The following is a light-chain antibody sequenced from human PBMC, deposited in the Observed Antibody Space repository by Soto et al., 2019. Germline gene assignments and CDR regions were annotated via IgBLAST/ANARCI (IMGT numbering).Light chain of an antibody. V-gene: IGLV2-14*01. CDR1: TRAVGGYNY. CDR2: EVS. J-gene: IGLJ1*01. CDR3: NSYTSKSTGV. Sequence: QSALTQPASVSGSPGQPITISCTGTTRAVGGYNYVSWYQKHPGKAPKLKIYEVSNRPSGVSNRFSGSKSGNTASLTISGLQAEDEADYYCNSYTSKSTGVFGTGTKVTVL.